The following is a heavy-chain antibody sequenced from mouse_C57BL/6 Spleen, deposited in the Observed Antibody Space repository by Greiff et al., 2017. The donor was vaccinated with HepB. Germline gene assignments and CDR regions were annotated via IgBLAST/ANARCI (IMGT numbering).Heavy chain of an antibody. CDR3: ASGGNYFYYAMDY. D-gene: IGHD1-1*02. Sequence: VQLQQPGAELVKPGASVKMSCKASGYTFTSYWITWVKQRPGQGLEWIGDIYPGSGSTNYNEKFKSKATLTVDTSSSTAYMQLSSLTSEDSAVYYCASGGNYFYYAMDYWGQGTSVTVSS. CDR1: GYTFTSYW. V-gene: IGHV1-55*01. J-gene: IGHJ4*01. CDR2: IYPGSGST.